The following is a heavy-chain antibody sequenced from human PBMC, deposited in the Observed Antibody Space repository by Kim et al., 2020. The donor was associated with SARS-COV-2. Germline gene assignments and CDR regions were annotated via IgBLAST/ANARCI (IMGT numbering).Heavy chain of an antibody. CDR3: ATYSIRYFDWLLNQDI. D-gene: IGHD3-9*01. J-gene: IGHJ3*02. CDR1: GGSISSSSYY. V-gene: IGHV4-39*01. Sequence: SETLSLTCTVSGGSISSSSYYWGWIRQPPGKGLEWIGSIYYSGSTYYNPSLKSRVTISVDTSKNQFSLKLSSVTAADTAVYYCATYSIRYFDWLLNQDIWDQGTMVTVSS. CDR2: IYYSGST.